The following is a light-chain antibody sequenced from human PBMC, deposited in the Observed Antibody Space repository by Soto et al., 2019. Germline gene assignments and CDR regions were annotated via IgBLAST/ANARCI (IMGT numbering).Light chain of an antibody. CDR1: QSVSSY. V-gene: IGKV3-11*01. J-gene: IGKJ2*01. CDR3: QQRSNWPPVMYT. Sequence: EIVLTQSPATLSLSPGERATLSCRASQSVSSYLAWYQQKPGQAPRLLIYDASNRATGIPVRFSGSGSGTDFPLTISSLEPEDFAVYYCQQRSNWPPVMYTFGQGTKLEIK. CDR2: DAS.